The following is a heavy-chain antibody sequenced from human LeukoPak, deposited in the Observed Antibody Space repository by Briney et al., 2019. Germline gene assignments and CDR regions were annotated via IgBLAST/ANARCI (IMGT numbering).Heavy chain of an antibody. CDR2: ISLRGLT. V-gene: IGHV4-4*02. D-gene: IGHD1-26*01. J-gene: IGHJ4*02. CDR3: SRESGPFSPFGF. Sequence: SETLSLTCGVSGGSISGTNWWSWVRQPPGQGLEWIGEISLRGLTNYNPSLRSRLTMSLDESKNQVSLNLSSVTAADTAVYYCSRESGPFSPFGFWGQGTLVSVHS. CDR1: GGSISGTNW.